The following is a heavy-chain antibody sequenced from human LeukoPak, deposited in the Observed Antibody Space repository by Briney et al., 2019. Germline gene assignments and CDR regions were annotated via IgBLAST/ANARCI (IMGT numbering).Heavy chain of an antibody. D-gene: IGHD5-18*01. CDR2: ISAYNGNT. V-gene: IGHV1-18*01. CDR3: ARADRPSGYSYADFDY. CDR1: GYTFTSYG. J-gene: IGHJ4*02. Sequence: ASVKVSCKASGYTFTSYGISWVRQAPGQGLEWMGWISAYNGNTNYAQKLQGRVTMTTDTSTSTAYMELRSLRSDDTAVYYCARADRPSGYSYADFDYWGQGTLVTVSS.